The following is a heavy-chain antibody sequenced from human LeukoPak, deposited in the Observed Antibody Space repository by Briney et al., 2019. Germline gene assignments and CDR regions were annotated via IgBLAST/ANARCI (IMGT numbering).Heavy chain of an antibody. J-gene: IGHJ4*02. CDR3: ARDYCSGPKCYFIDY. V-gene: IGHV3-7*01. D-gene: IGHD2-15*01. CDR2: IKQDGSEK. CDR1: GFTVSSYW. Sequence: PGGSLRLSCAASGFTVSSYWMSWVRQAPGKGLEWVANIKQDGSEKYYVDSVKGRFTISRDNAKNSLYLQMNSLRAEDTAVYYCARDYCSGPKCYFIDYWGQGALVTVSS.